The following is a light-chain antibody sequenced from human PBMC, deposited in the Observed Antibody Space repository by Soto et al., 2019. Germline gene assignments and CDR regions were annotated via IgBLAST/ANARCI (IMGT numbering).Light chain of an antibody. CDR2: AAS. J-gene: IGKJ3*01. V-gene: IGKV1-8*01. Sequence: AIRMTQSPSSLSASTGDRVTITCRASQGISSYLAWYQQKPGKAPKLLIYAASTLQSGVPSRFSGSGSGTDFTLTISCRQSEDVATYYCQQYYSYPRGFGPGTKVDIK. CDR1: QGISSY. CDR3: QQYYSYPRG.